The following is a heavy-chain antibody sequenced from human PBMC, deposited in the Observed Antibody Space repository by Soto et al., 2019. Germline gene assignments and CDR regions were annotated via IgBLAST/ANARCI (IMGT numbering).Heavy chain of an antibody. CDR2: IYSGETT. D-gene: IGHD2-21*02. J-gene: IGHJ4*02. CDR1: GFNVNSDY. Sequence: GGSLRLSCAASGFNVNSDYMNWVRQTPGKGLEWVASIYSGETTYYADSVRGRFTISSDKSKNTLYFQLSSLRIEDTAVYYCTRDGRGLGRLSLFEYWGQGVLVTVS. CDR3: TRDGRGLGRLSLFEY. V-gene: IGHV3-53*01.